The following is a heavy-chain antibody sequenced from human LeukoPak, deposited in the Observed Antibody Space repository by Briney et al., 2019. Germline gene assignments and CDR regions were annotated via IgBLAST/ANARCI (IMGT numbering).Heavy chain of an antibody. CDR2: IYHSGST. D-gene: IGHD4-11*01. Sequence: SETLALTRTVSGYPRSSGYYWGWSRQPPEKGLEWIGSIYHSGSTYYNPSLKSRVTISVDTSKNQFSLKLSSVTAADTAVYYCARAGLAVTTVGYYYMDVWGKGTTVAVSS. CDR1: GYPRSSGYY. CDR3: ARAGLAVTTVGYYYMDV. J-gene: IGHJ6*03. V-gene: IGHV4-38-2*02.